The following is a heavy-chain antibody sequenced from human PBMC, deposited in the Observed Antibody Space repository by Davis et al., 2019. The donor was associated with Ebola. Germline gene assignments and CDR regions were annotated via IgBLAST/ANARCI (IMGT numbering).Heavy chain of an antibody. CDR3: ARGQQTHQYYYGSGSYSYYYYYMDV. V-gene: IGHV4-39*01. J-gene: IGHJ6*03. D-gene: IGHD3-10*01. CDR2: IYYSGST. CDR1: GGSISSSGHY. Sequence: PGGSLRLSCTVSGGSISSSGHYWGWIRQSPGKGLEWIASIYYSGSTYYNPSLKSRVTISVDTSKNQISLKLSSVTAADTAVYYFARGQQTHQYYYGSGSYSYYYYYMDVWGKGTTVTVSS.